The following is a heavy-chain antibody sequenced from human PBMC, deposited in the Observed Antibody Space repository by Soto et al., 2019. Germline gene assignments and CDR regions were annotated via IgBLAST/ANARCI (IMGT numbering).Heavy chain of an antibody. Sequence: SETLSLTCAVSGVSISTTDWWNWVRQPPGKGLEWIGEIYHSGTTNYNTSLKSRVTISLDKSKNHFSLQLSSVTAADTAVYYCARATVTTDYYYYYGMDVWGQGTTVTVSS. J-gene: IGHJ6*02. CDR1: GVSISTTDW. V-gene: IGHV4-4*02. CDR2: IYHSGTT. CDR3: ARATVTTDYYYYYGMDV. D-gene: IGHD4-17*01.